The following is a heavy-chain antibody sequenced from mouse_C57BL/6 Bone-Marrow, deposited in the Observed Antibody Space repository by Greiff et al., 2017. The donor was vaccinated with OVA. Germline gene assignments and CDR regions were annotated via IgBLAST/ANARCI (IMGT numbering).Heavy chain of an antibody. D-gene: IGHD1-1*02. J-gene: IGHJ2*01. CDR3: ARGGF. Sequence: QVQLQQSGAELVKPGASVKISCKASGYAFSNYWMTWVKQRPGKGLEWIGKIFPGDGDTNYNGNFKGKATLTADKSSSTAYMQVSSLISEGSTVYFCARGGFWGQGTAPPVTA. CDR2: IFPGDGDT. CDR1: GYAFSNYW. V-gene: IGHV1-80*01.